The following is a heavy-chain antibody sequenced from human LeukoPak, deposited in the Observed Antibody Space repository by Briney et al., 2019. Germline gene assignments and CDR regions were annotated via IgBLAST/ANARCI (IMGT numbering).Heavy chain of an antibody. Sequence: GGSLRLSCAASGFTFDDYAMHWVRQAPGKGLEWVLSISWNSGSIGYADSVKGRFTISRDNAKNSLYLQMNSLRAEDTALYYCAKVLNRRAIVTGVNFDYWGQGTLVTVSS. CDR3: AKVLNRRAIVTGVNFDY. V-gene: IGHV3-9*01. CDR2: ISWNSGSI. J-gene: IGHJ4*02. D-gene: IGHD5-18*01. CDR1: GFTFDDYA.